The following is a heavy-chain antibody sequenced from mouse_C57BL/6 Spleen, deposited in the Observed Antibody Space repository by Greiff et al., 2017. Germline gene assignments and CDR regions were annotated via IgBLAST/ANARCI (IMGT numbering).Heavy chain of an antibody. J-gene: IGHJ1*03. D-gene: IGHD1-1*01. Sequence: EVQLQQSGTVLARPGASVKMSCKTSGYTFTSYWMHWVKQRPGQGLEWIGAIYPGNSDTSYNQKFKGKAKLTAVTSASTAYLELSSLTNEDSAVYYCTRSSGITTNGPYWYFDVWGTGTTVTVSS. CDR2: IYPGNSDT. V-gene: IGHV1-5*01. CDR3: TRSSGITTNGPYWYFDV. CDR1: GYTFTSYW.